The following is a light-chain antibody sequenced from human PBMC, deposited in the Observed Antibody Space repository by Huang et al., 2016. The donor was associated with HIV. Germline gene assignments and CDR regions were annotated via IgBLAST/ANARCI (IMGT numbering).Light chain of an antibody. CDR2: DGS. V-gene: IGKV3-11*01. Sequence: EVVLTQSPPTLSLFPGETATLSCRTSPTIGTYVAWYQQRHGQGPRLLIYDGSNRAAGVPARISGAGSGTTFTLSISGLESEDFGVYYCQQRRSWPLTFGGGTKVEV. J-gene: IGKJ4*01. CDR1: PTIGTY. CDR3: QQRRSWPLT.